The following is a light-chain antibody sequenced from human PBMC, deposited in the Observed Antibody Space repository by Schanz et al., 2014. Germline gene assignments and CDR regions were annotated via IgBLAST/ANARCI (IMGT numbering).Light chain of an antibody. J-gene: IGLJ3*02. CDR3: SSYAGSWV. CDR2: GVS. V-gene: IGLV2-11*01. Sequence: QSALTQPASVSGSPGQSVTISCTGTSRDVGASTYVSWYQQHPGKAPKLMIYGVSNRPSGVPDRFSGSKSGNTASLTISGLQGEDEADYYCSSYAGSWVFGGGTKLTVL. CDR1: SRDVGASTY.